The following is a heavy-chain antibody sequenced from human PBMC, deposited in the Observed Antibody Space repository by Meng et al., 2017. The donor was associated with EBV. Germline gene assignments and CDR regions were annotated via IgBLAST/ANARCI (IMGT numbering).Heavy chain of an antibody. V-gene: IGHV3-23*01. CDR1: GFSFSSYT. CDR2: ISGGGGRT. Sequence: EVQLLESGGGLVQPGGSLRLSCATSGFSFSSYTMSWVRQVPGEGLEWVSAISGGGGRTYYADSVKGRFTISRDGSTSTLYLQMDGLRAEDTAVYYCAKDRGGTTSRFDYWGQGTLVTVSS. CDR3: AKDRGGTTSRFDY. J-gene: IGHJ4*02. D-gene: IGHD2-2*01.